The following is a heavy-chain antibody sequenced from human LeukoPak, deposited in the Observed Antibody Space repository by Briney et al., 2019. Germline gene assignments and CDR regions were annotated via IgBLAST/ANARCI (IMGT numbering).Heavy chain of an antibody. CDR1: GFTFSSYA. V-gene: IGHV3-23*01. CDR2: ISGSGGST. J-gene: IGHJ4*02. CDR3: AMPVHKWLRGFDY. D-gene: IGHD5-12*01. Sequence: GGSLRLSCAASGFTFSSYAMSWVRQAPGKGLEWVSAISGSGGSTYYADSVKGRFTISRDNSKNTLYLQMNSLRAEDTTVYYCAMPVHKWLRGFDYWGQGTLVTVSS.